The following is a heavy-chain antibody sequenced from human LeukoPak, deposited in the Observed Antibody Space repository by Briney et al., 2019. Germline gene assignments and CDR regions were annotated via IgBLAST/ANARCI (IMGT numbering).Heavy chain of an antibody. J-gene: IGHJ5*02. Sequence: GASVKVSCTASGYTFTGYCMHWVRQAPGQGLEWMGWINPNSGGTNYAQMFQGRVTMTRDTSISTAYMELSRLRSDDTAVYYCARYYYDSSGYYSGWFDHWGQGTLVTVSS. CDR2: INPNSGGT. V-gene: IGHV1-2*02. D-gene: IGHD3-22*01. CDR1: GYTFTGYC. CDR3: ARYYYDSSGYYSGWFDH.